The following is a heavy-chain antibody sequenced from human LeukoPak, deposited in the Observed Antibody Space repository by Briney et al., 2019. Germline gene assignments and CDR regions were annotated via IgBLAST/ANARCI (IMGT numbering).Heavy chain of an antibody. Sequence: SETLSLTCTVSGGSISNYYWSWIRQPPGKGLEWIGYIYYSGSTNYNPSLKSRVTISVDTSKNQFSLKLSSVTAADTAVYYCARARITMVRGVMRGWFDPWGQGTLVTVSS. J-gene: IGHJ5*02. CDR3: ARARITMVRGVMRGWFDP. CDR1: GGSISNYY. V-gene: IGHV4-59*08. D-gene: IGHD3-10*01. CDR2: IYYSGST.